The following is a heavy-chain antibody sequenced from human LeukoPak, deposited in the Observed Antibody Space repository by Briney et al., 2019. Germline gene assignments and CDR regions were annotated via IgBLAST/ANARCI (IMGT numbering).Heavy chain of an antibody. CDR1: GFTFTSYT. CDR3: ARDRPWVDY. Sequence: PGGSLRLSCVASGFTFTSYTMNWVRQAPGKGLEWVSYISSSGSAKYYADSVKGRFTISRDNAKNSLYLQMNSLRAEDTAVYYCARDRPWVDYWGQGTLVTVSS. CDR2: ISSSGSAK. D-gene: IGHD7-27*01. V-gene: IGHV3-48*04. J-gene: IGHJ4*02.